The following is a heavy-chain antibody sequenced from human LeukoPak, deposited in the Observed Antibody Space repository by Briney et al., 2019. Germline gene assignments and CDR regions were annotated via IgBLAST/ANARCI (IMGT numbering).Heavy chain of an antibody. CDR2: IYPGESET. J-gene: IGHJ3*02. Sequence: GEALQISFKGSGYSFNNYWIGWGRPMPGKGREWMGIIYPGESETTYSPSFQGQVTISAHKSINPAYLQWSSLKASDTAMYYCARRHTYDRGAFDIWGQGTMVTVSA. V-gene: IGHV5-51*01. CDR1: GYSFNNYW. CDR3: ARRHTYDRGAFDI. D-gene: IGHD5-12*01.